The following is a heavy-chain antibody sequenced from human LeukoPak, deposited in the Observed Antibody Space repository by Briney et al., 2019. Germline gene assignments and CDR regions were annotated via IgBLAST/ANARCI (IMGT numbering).Heavy chain of an antibody. CDR2: IKQDGSDK. CDR3: ARTYDFGIGPPGDAFDN. V-gene: IGHV3-7*01. Sequence: GGSLRLSCAASGFTFTKYWMTWVRQAPGKGLEWVGNIKQDGSDKNYMDSVKGRFTISRDNTKNSVYLQMSSLRAEDTAVYYCARTYDFGIGPPGDAFDNWGQGTLVTV. CDR1: GFTFTKYW. J-gene: IGHJ3*02. D-gene: IGHD3-3*01.